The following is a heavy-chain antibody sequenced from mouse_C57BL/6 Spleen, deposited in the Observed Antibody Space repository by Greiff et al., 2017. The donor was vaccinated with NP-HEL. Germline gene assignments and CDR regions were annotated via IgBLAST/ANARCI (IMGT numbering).Heavy chain of an antibody. J-gene: IGHJ3*01. CDR2: IYPGGGYT. D-gene: IGHD2-4*01. Sequence: QVQLKQSGAELVRPGTSVKMSCKASGYTFTNYWIGWAKQRPGHGLEWIGDIYPGGGYTNYNEKFKGKATLTADKSSSTAYMQFSSLTSEDSAIYYCARSYYDYDSWFAYWGQGTLVTVSA. CDR1: GYTFTNYW. CDR3: ARSYYDYDSWFAY. V-gene: IGHV1-63*01.